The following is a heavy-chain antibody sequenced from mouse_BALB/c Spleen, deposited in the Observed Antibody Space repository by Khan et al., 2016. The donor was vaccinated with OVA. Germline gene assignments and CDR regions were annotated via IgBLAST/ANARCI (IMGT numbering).Heavy chain of an antibody. D-gene: IGHD2-3*01. Sequence: EVQLKESGPGLVKPSQSLSLTCTVTGYSITSDYAWNWIRQFPGHKLEWMGYISYSGSTNYTPSLKSRISITRDTSKNQFFLQLNSVTTENTATYYCARDGSRYYYAMDYWGQGTSVTVSS. CDR2: ISYSGST. CDR3: ARDGSRYYYAMDY. CDR1: GYSITSDYA. V-gene: IGHV3-2*02. J-gene: IGHJ4*01.